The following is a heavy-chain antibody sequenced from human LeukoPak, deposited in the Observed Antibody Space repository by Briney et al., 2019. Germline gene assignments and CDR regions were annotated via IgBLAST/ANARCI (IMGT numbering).Heavy chain of an antibody. D-gene: IGHD6-19*01. J-gene: IGHJ6*02. V-gene: IGHV1-46*01. CDR3: AREWGLRLAVNPKGMDV. Sequence: RASVKVSCKASGYTFTSYDIHWVRQAPGQGLEWMGIVHPSTGSTSFTQKFQGRVTMTSDTSTRTVYMELSSLRSEDTAVYYCAREWGLRLAVNPKGMDVWGQGTTVIVSS. CDR2: VHPSTGST. CDR1: GYTFTSYD.